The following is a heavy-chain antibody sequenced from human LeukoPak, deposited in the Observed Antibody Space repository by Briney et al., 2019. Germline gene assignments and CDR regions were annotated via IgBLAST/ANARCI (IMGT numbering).Heavy chain of an antibody. Sequence: PSETLSVTCADSGCSISSYYWSWIRQPAGKGLECIGRIYTSGSTNYNPSLKSRVTMSVDTSKNQFSLKLSFVTAAYTAVYYCARGGGSNREFDYWGQGTLVTVSS. V-gene: IGHV4-4*07. CDR3: ARGGGSNREFDY. D-gene: IGHD1-26*01. CDR1: GCSISSYY. CDR2: IYTSGST. J-gene: IGHJ4*02.